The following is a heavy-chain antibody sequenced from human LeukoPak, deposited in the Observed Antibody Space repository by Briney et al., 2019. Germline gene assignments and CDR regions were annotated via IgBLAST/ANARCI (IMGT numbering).Heavy chain of an antibody. D-gene: IGHD6-19*01. CDR3: ARDRVFGSGLPAYYYGMDV. Sequence: ASVKVSCKASGYTFSSYAMHWVRQAPGQRLEWMGWLNAGNGNTKFSQKFQGRVTITRDTSASIAYMELSTLRSEDTAVYYCARDRVFGSGLPAYYYGMDVWGQGTTVTVSS. J-gene: IGHJ6*02. CDR2: LNAGNGNT. CDR1: GYTFSSYA. V-gene: IGHV1-3*01.